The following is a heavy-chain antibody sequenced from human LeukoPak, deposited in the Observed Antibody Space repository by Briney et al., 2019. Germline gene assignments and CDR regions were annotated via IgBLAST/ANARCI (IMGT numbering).Heavy chain of an antibody. Sequence: SQTLSLTCTVSGVSISSGSYYWSWIRQPAGKGLEWIGRIYTSGSTNYNPSLKSRVTISVDTSKNQYSLKLSSVTAADTAVYYCARDDDSSGYYFYAFDIWGQGTMVTVSS. V-gene: IGHV4-61*02. J-gene: IGHJ3*02. CDR2: IYTSGST. D-gene: IGHD3-22*01. CDR3: ARDDDSSGYYFYAFDI. CDR1: GVSISSGSYY.